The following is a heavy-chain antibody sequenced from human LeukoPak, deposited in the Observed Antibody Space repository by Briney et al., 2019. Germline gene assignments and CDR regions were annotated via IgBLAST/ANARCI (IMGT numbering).Heavy chain of an antibody. CDR2: ISAYNGNT. Sequence: ASVKVSCKASGYTFTSCGISWVRQAPGQGLEWMGWISAYNGNTNYAQKLQGRVTMTTDTSTSTAYMELRSLRSDDTAVYYCARVFPLSSYKPFDPWGQGTLVTVSS. J-gene: IGHJ5*02. CDR3: ARVFPLSSYKPFDP. V-gene: IGHV1-18*01. CDR1: GYTFTSCG. D-gene: IGHD5-24*01.